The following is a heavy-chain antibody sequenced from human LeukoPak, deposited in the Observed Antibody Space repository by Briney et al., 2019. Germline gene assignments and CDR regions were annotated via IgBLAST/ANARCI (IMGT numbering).Heavy chain of an antibody. CDR1: GFTFSNFW. V-gene: IGHV3-7*01. Sequence: GGSLRLSCEASGFTFSNFWMTWIRQTPGKGLEWVANIKQDGSEKYYVDSVKGRFTISRDNAKNSLYLQMNSLRAEDTAVYYCARGPYGDYIDAFDCWGQGTLVTVSS. J-gene: IGHJ4*02. CDR2: IKQDGSEK. CDR3: ARGPYGDYIDAFDC. D-gene: IGHD4-17*01.